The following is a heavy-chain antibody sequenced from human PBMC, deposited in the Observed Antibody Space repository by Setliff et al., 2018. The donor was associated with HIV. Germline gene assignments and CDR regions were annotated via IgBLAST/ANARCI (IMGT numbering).Heavy chain of an antibody. Sequence: ASVKVSCKASGYSFTTYAIHWVRQAHGQRLEWMGWLNAGDGDSGPSQEFRGRVIFTRDTSASTAYMELTSLRSDDTAVYYCAKSRVGFSVPYDAFDIWGQGTMVTVSS. D-gene: IGHD1-26*01. CDR1: GYSFTTYA. CDR3: AKSRVGFSVPYDAFDI. J-gene: IGHJ3*02. CDR2: LNAGDGDS. V-gene: IGHV1-3*01.